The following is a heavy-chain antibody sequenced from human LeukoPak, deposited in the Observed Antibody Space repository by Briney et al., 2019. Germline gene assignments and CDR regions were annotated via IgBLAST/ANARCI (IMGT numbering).Heavy chain of an antibody. CDR3: ARELSAWGYSYGFDY. V-gene: IGHV1-2*02. CDR1: GYTFTGYY. Sequence: GASVKVSCKASGYTFTGYYMHWVRQAPGQGLEWMGWINPNSGGTNYAQKFQSRVTMTRDTSISTAYMELSRLRSDDTAVYYCARELSAWGYSYGFDYWGQGTLVTVSS. CDR2: INPNSGGT. J-gene: IGHJ4*02. D-gene: IGHD5-18*01.